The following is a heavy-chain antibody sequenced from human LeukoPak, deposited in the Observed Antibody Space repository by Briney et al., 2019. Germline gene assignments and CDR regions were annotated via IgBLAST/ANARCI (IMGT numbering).Heavy chain of an antibody. CDR2: ISGSGGST. D-gene: IGHD6-6*01. Sequence: GGSLRLSCAASGFTYSSYAMSWVRQAPGKGLEWVSAISGSGGSTYYADSVKGRFTISRDNSKNTLYLQTNSLRAEDTAVYYCAKGIEYSSSSGPFDYWGQGTLVTVSS. J-gene: IGHJ4*02. CDR1: GFTYSSYA. V-gene: IGHV3-23*01. CDR3: AKGIEYSSSSGPFDY.